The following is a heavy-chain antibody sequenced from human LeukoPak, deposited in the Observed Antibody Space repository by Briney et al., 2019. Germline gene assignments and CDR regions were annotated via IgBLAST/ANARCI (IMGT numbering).Heavy chain of an antibody. V-gene: IGHV3-33*01. CDR3: ARDGTLGASGSYYNLPY. J-gene: IGHJ4*02. Sequence: GGSLRLSSTASGFTFSSYGMHWVRQAPGKGLEWVAVIWHDESKKYYADSVEGRFTISRDTSKNTLYLQMNSLRVEDTAVYYCARDGTLGASGSYYNLPYWGQGTLVTVSS. CDR1: GFTFSSYG. D-gene: IGHD3-10*01. CDR2: IWHDESKK.